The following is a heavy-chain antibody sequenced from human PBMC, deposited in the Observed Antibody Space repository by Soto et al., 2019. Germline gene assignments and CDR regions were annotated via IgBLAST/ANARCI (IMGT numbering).Heavy chain of an antibody. CDR2: SYYSGGT. D-gene: IGHD3-10*01. CDR3: ARGKGVFDL. J-gene: IGHJ2*01. V-gene: IGHV4-30-4*01. CDR1: GGSITSGNYY. Sequence: QVQLQESGPGLVKPSQTLSLTCTVSGGSITSGNYYWSWIRQPPGKGLEWMGYSYYSGGTYYNPSLKSRLTISVDTSKNQFSLKLSSGTAADTAVYYCARGKGVFDLWGRGTLVTVSS.